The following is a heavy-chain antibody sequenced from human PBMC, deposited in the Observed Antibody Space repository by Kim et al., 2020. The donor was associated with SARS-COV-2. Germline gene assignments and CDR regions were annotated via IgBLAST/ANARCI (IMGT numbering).Heavy chain of an antibody. Sequence: GGSLRLSCAASGFTFSSYAMHWVRQAPGKGLEWVAVISYDGSNKYYADSVKGRFTISRDNSKNTLYLQMNSLRAEDTAVYYCARARAGSYRSGFDIWGPGNMGHRL. V-gene: IGHV3-30-3*01. CDR2: ISYDGSNK. CDR1: GFTFSSYA. J-gene: IGHJ3*02. D-gene: IGHD1-26*01. CDR3: ARARAGSYRSGFDI.